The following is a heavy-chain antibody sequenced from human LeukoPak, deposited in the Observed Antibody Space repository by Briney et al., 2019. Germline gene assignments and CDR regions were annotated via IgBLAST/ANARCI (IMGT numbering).Heavy chain of an antibody. J-gene: IGHJ4*02. CDR3: VSGDSSSAFDY. V-gene: IGHV3-74*01. CDR2: INSDGSDS. CDR1: GFTFRNYC. Sequence: GGSLRLSCAASGFTFRNYCMHWGRQAPGKGLVWVSRINSDGSDSNYADSVKGRFTISRDNPKNTLYLQMNSLRAEDTAVYYCVSGDSSSAFDYWGQGTLVTVSS. D-gene: IGHD6-6*01.